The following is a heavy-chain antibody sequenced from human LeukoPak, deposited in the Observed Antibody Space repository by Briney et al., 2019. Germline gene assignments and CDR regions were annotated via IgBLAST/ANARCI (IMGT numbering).Heavy chain of an antibody. V-gene: IGHV4-59*01. Sequence: SETLSLTCTVSGGSISSYYWSWIRQPPGKGLEWIGYIYYSGSTNYNPSLKSRVTISVDTSKNQFSLKLCSVTAADTAVYYCARGYSSWGAFDTWGQGTMVTVSS. CDR2: IYYSGST. J-gene: IGHJ3*02. D-gene: IGHD6-13*01. CDR3: ARGYSSWGAFDT. CDR1: GGSISSYY.